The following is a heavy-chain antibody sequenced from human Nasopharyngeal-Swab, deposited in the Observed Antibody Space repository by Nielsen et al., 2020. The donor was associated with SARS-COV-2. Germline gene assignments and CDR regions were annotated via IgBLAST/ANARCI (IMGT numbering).Heavy chain of an antibody. CDR3: ARVLNSEQWPDY. V-gene: IGHV4-59*01. D-gene: IGHD6-19*01. J-gene: IGHJ4*02. CDR2: IYYSGST. CDR1: GGSISSYY. Sequence: SEPLSLTCTVSGGSISSYYWSWTPQPPGRGREWIGYIYYSGSTNYNPSLNSRVTISVDTTKNQHSLKLSSVTAADTAVYYCARVLNSEQWPDYWGQGTLVTVSS.